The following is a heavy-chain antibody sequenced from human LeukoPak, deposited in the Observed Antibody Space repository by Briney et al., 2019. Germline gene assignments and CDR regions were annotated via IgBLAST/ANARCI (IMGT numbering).Heavy chain of an antibody. V-gene: IGHV1-18*01. CDR2: ISAYNGNT. Sequence: ASVKVSCKASGYTFSSYGISWVRQAPGQGLEWMGWISAYNGNTNYAQKLQGRVTMTTDTSTSTAYMELRSLRSDDTAVYYCAREETAYCGGDCYSHWFDPWGQGTLVTVSS. CDR3: AREETAYCGGDCYSHWFDP. J-gene: IGHJ5*02. CDR1: GYTFSSYG. D-gene: IGHD2-21*02.